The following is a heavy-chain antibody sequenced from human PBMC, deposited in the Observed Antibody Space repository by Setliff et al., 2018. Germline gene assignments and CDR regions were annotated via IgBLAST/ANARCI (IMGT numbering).Heavy chain of an antibody. CDR1: GGSVNDYY. CDR2: SYYLGAT. J-gene: IGHJ5*02. D-gene: IGHD3-16*01. CDR3: ARDITREPYTGGFYHFDP. Sequence: TLSLTCTVSGGSVNDYYWSWIRRPPGKGLEWIGYSYYLGATKYTPSLKGRVSISVDTAENQVSLKVNSVTAADTGVYYCARDITREPYTGGFYHFDPWGQGALVTVS. V-gene: IGHV4-59*02.